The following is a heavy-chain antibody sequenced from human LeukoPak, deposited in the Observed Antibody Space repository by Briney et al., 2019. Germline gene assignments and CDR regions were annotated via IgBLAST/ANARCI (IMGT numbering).Heavy chain of an antibody. CDR1: GGSFSGYY. J-gene: IGHJ1*01. V-gene: IGHV4-34*01. CDR2: INHSAST. D-gene: IGHD6-19*01. Sequence: SETLSLTCAVYGGSFSGYYWSWIRQPPGKGLEWIGEINHSASTNYNPSLKSRVTISVDTSKNQFSLKLSSVTAADTAVYYCARPRRGSSGWYGYFQHWGQGTLVTVSS. CDR3: ARPRRGSSGWYGYFQH.